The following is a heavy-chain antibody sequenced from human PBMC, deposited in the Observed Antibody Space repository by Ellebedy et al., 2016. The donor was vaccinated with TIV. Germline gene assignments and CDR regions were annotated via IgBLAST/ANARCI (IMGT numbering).Heavy chain of an antibody. V-gene: IGHV3-66*01. D-gene: IGHD3/OR15-3a*01. CDR1: GFTVSSAY. J-gene: IGHJ5*02. CDR3: ARGFKDWTICIDP. CDR2: IYSGGDT. Sequence: GESLKISCTASGFTVSSAYMTWVRQAPGKGLEWVSIIYSGGDTYYADSVRGRFASSRDKSKNTVFLQMNSLRVEDSAVYYCARGFKDWTICIDPWGQGTLVTVSS.